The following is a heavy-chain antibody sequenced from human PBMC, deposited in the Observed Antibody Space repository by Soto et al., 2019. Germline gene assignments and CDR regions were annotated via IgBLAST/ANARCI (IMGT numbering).Heavy chain of an antibody. CDR1: GFTFSTCA. CDR3: AKTPVTHAAAGRGGGGYVDY. V-gene: IGHV3-23*01. D-gene: IGHD6-13*01. J-gene: IGHJ4*02. CDR2: ISGSGGST. Sequence: EVQLLESGGGLVQPGGSLRLSCAASGFTFSTCAMAWVRQAPGKGLEWVSTISGSGGSTYYADSVRGRFTISRDNSKNTLLLQINRLRAEDTAVYYCAKTPVTHAAAGRGGGGYVDYWCQGSLVTVSS.